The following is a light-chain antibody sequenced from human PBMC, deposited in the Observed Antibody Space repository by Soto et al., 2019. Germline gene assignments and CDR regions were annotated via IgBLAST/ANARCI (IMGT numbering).Light chain of an antibody. CDR1: QDISTW. V-gene: IGKV1-12*01. CDR2: GAS. CDR3: QQFSSYPLT. J-gene: IGKJ4*01. Sequence: DVQMTQSPSSVSASVGDRVTITCRASQDISTWLAWYQQKPGKAPSLLIYGASNLQRGVPSRFSGRGSGTEFTLTISSLQPEDFAVYYCQQFSSYPLTFGGGTKVEIK.